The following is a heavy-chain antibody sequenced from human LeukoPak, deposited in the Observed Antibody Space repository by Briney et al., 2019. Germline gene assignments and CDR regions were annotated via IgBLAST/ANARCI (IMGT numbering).Heavy chain of an antibody. V-gene: IGHV3-23*01. CDR1: GFTFSSYA. D-gene: IGHD6-13*01. J-gene: IGHJ3*02. Sequence: PGGSLRPSCAASGFTFSSYAMSWVRQAPGKGLEWVSTITGSGGTTYYVDSVKGRFTISRDNSKNTLYLQMNSLRAEDTAVYYCAKARIAATTLDAFDIWGQGTMVTVSS. CDR2: ITGSGGTT. CDR3: AKARIAATTLDAFDI.